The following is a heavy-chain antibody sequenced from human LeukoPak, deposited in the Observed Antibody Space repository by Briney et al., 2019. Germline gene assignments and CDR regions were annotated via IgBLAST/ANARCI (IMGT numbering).Heavy chain of an antibody. CDR3: ARLGRFGALLPYYYYMDV. CDR1: GGSISSGSHY. J-gene: IGHJ6*03. CDR2: VYSSGST. V-gene: IGHV4-61*02. Sequence: SETLSLTCTVSGGSISSGSHYWTWIRQPAGKGLEYIGRVYSSGSTDSNPSLRSRLTMSVDTSKNQLSLKLTSVTAADTAVYYCARLGRFGALLPYYYYMDVWGQGTLVTVSS. D-gene: IGHD3-10*01.